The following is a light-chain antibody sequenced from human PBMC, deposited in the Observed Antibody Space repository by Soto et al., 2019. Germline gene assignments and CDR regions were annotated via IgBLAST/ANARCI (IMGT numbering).Light chain of an antibody. Sequence: IQLTQSPSSLSTSVGDRVSTSCRASQGNNTFVAWYQQKSGKAPKLLIYGASTLQSGVPSRFSGSGSGTEFTLTISGLQPEDFATYYCQQLTARRFSFGQGTKLDIK. CDR1: QGNNTF. CDR3: QQLTARRFS. V-gene: IGKV1-9*01. J-gene: IGKJ2*01. CDR2: GAS.